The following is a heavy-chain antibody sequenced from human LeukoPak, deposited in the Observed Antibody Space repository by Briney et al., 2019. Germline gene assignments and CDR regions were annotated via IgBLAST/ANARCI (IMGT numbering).Heavy chain of an antibody. CDR1: GGSFSGYY. J-gene: IGHJ4*02. CDR3: ASAFARITYGSGSSRYFDY. Sequence: PSETLSLTCAVYGGSFSGYYWSWIRQPPGKGLEWIGEINHSGSTNYNPSLKSRVTISVDTPKNQFFLKLSSVTAADTAVYYCASAFARITYGSGSSRYFDYWGQGTLVTVSS. CDR2: INHSGST. D-gene: IGHD3-10*01. V-gene: IGHV4-34*01.